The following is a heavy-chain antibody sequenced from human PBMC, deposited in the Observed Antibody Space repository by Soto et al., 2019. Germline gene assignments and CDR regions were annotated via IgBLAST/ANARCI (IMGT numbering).Heavy chain of an antibody. V-gene: IGHV3-48*02. CDR2: ISSSSSTI. D-gene: IGHD6-13*01. CDR1: GFTFSSYS. CDR3: ARVPSPIAAAGFIFDY. J-gene: IGHJ4*02. Sequence: PGGSLRLSCAASGFTFSSYSMNWVRQAPGKGLEWVSYISSSSSTIYYADSVKGRFTISRDNAKNSLYLQMNSLRDEDTAVYYCARVPSPIAAAGFIFDYWGQGTLVNVSS.